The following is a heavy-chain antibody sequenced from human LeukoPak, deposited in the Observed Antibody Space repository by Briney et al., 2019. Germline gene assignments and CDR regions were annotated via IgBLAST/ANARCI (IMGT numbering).Heavy chain of an antibody. CDR2: ISSSSSYI. Sequence: GGSLRLSCAASGFTFSSYSMNWVRQAPGKGLEWVSSISSSSSYIYYADSVKGRFTISRDNAKNSLYLQMNSLRAEDTAVYYCARDTTYYDILTGYYGYHYYMDVWGKGTTVTVSS. V-gene: IGHV3-21*01. CDR3: ARDTTYYDILTGYYGYHYYMDV. CDR1: GFTFSSYS. D-gene: IGHD3-9*01. J-gene: IGHJ6*03.